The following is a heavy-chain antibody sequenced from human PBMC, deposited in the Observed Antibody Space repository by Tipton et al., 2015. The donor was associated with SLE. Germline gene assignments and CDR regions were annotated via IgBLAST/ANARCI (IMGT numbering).Heavy chain of an antibody. J-gene: IGHJ6*03. D-gene: IGHD3-16*02. CDR3: ARWGSFYYYMDV. V-gene: IGHV4-39*07. CDR1: GDSIRSLGYY. Sequence: TLSLTCTVSGDSIRSLGYYWGWIRQPPGKGLEWLGTVYYSGSAYYNPSLESRVTISVDTSKNRFSLKLNSVTAADTAVYYCARWGSFYYYMDVWGKGTTVTVSS. CDR2: VYYSGSA.